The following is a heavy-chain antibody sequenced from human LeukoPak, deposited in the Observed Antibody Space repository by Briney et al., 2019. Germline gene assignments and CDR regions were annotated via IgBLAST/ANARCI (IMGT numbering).Heavy chain of an antibody. V-gene: IGHV3-21*01. CDR3: ARDAFKNYYYMDV. CDR2: ISSSSSYI. J-gene: IGHJ6*03. CDR1: GFTFSSYS. D-gene: IGHD3-3*02. Sequence: GGSLRLSCAASGFTFSSYSMNWVRQAPGKGLEWVSSISSSSSYIYYADSVKGRFTISRDNAKNSLYLQMNSLRAEDTAVYYCARDAFKNYYYMDVWGKGTTVTVSS.